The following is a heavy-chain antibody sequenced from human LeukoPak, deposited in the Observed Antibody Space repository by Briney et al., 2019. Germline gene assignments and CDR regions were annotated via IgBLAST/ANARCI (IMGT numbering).Heavy chain of an antibody. D-gene: IGHD5-18*01. Sequence: PSETLSLTCAVYGGSFSGYYWSWIRQPPGKGLEWIGEINHSGSTNYNPSLKSRVTISVDTSKNQFFLKLSSVTAADTAVYYCARGLGCSYGYDYWGQGTLVTVSS. CDR3: ARGLGCSYGYDY. CDR1: GGSFSGYY. V-gene: IGHV4-34*01. J-gene: IGHJ4*02. CDR2: INHSGST.